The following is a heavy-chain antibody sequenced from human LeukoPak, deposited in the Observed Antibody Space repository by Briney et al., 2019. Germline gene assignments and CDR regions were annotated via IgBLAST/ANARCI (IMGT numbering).Heavy chain of an antibody. V-gene: IGHV3-21*01. D-gene: IGHD3-9*01. CDR3: ARDHDWDYMDV. J-gene: IGHJ6*03. CDR1: GFTFNSYS. Sequence: GGSLRLSCAASGFTFNSYSMNCVRQAPGKGLEWVSSISSSNYIYYADSVKGRFTISRDNAKNSLYLQMNSLRAEDTAVYYCARDHDWDYMDVWGKGTTVTVSS. CDR2: ISSSNYI.